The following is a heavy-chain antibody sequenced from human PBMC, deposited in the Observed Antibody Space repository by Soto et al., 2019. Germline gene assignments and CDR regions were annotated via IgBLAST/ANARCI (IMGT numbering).Heavy chain of an antibody. CDR2: LYYSGSS. CDR3: ARHPRDDYNYGGSGIFDY. CDR1: GGSISSRTYW. D-gene: IGHD4-4*01. J-gene: IGHJ4*02. V-gene: IGHV4-39*01. Sequence: QLQLQESGPGLVKPSETLSLTCTVSGGSISSRTYWWAWIRQPPGKGLEWIGDLYYSGSSYYNPSLTSRVSTSVDTSKHQFSLKLNSVTAADTAVYYCARHPRDDYNYGGSGIFDYWGQGALVTVSS.